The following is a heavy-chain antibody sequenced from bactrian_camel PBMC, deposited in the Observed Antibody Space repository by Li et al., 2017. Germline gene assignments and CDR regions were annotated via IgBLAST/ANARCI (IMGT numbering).Heavy chain of an antibody. D-gene: IGHD3*01. J-gene: IGHJ4*01. CDR3: ATGVYCANVLSPSEYDT. V-gene: IGHV3S40*01. CDR2: IMILGATT. Sequence: VQLVESGGGSVQAGGSLRLSCAASGYTYSNYCMGWFRHAPGKEREGVAAIMILGATTYYADSVKGRFTISRDSATNTVYLQMNSLKPDDTAMYYCATGVYCANVLSPSEYDTWGQGTQVTVS. CDR1: GYTYSNYC.